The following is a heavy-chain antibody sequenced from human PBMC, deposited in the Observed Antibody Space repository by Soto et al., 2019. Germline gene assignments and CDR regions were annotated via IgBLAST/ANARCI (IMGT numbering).Heavy chain of an antibody. CDR1: GGSISSSSYY. J-gene: IGHJ5*02. V-gene: IGHV4-39*01. CDR3: ARRSAAAGIPSWFDP. D-gene: IGHD6-13*01. CDR2: IYYSGST. Sequence: QLQLQESGPGLVKPSETLSLTCTVSGGSISSSSYYWGWIRQPPGKGLEWIGSIYYSGSTYYNPSLKSRVTISVDTSKNQFSLKLSSVTAADTAVYYCARRSAAAGIPSWFDPWGQGTLVTVSS.